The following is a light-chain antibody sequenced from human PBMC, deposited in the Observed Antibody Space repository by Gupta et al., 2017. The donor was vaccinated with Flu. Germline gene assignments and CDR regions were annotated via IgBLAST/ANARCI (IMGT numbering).Light chain of an antibody. CDR3: QQYESYSPLT. V-gene: IGKV1-5*03. Sequence: SSLSASVGDRVTITCRASQSIGTWVAWYQQKPGKAPNLLMYKASILENGVPSRFSGSGSGTEFTLTISSLQPDDFATYYCQQYESYSPLTFGEGTKVAI. CDR1: QSIGTW. J-gene: IGKJ4*01. CDR2: KAS.